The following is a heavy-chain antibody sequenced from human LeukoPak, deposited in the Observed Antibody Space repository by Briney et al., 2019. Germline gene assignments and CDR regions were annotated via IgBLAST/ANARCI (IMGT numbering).Heavy chain of an antibody. D-gene: IGHD3-3*01. CDR3: AKGLLRFLEWSGFDP. CDR2: IWFDGSDK. CDR1: VFTFSTYG. J-gene: IGHJ5*02. Sequence: PGRSLRLSCAASVFTFSTYGMHWVRQAPGKGLEWVAVIWFDGSDKYYADSVKGRFTMSRDNSKNTLYLQMNSLRAEDTAVYYCAKGLLRFLEWSGFDPWGQGTLVTVSS. V-gene: IGHV3-33*06.